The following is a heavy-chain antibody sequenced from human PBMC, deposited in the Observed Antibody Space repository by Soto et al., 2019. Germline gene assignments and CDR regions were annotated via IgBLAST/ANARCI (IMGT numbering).Heavy chain of an antibody. CDR1: GFTFSDHY. J-gene: IGHJ4*02. D-gene: IGHD2-2*02. Sequence: EVPLVESGGGLVQPGGSLRLSCAASGFTFSDHYMDWVRQAPGKGLEWVGRTRNKANSYTTEYAASVKGRFTISRDDSKNSLYLQMNGLKTEATAMYCCARAGGRAYTIAYWGQGILVTVSS. CDR3: ARAGGRAYTIAY. V-gene: IGHV3-72*01. CDR2: TRNKANSYTT.